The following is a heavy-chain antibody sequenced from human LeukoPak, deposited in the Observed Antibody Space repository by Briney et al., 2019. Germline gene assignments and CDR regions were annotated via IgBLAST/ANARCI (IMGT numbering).Heavy chain of an antibody. V-gene: IGHV1-8*01. CDR3: ARGRGWYGPFDY. D-gene: IGHD6-19*01. CDR1: GYTFTSYD. CDR2: MNPNSGNT. J-gene: IGHJ4*02. Sequence: ASVKVSCKASGYTFTSYDINWVRQATGQGLEWMGWMNPNSGNTGYAQKFQGRVTMTRNTSISTAYMELSGLRSEDTAVYYCARGRGWYGPFDYWGQGTLVTVSS.